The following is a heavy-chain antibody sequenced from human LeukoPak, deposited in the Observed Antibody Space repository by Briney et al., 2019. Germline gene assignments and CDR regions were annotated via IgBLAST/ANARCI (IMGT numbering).Heavy chain of an antibody. CDR1: GYTFTSYD. J-gene: IGHJ5*01. Sequence: ASVKVSCKASGYTFTSYDINWVRQATGQGLEWMGWMNPNSGNTGYAQKFQGRVTMTRNTSISTAYMELRSLRSEDTAVYYCARDLWNFYDDSGYNRDFDSWGQGTLVTVSS. V-gene: IGHV1-8*01. CDR3: ARDLWNFYDDSGYNRDFDS. CDR2: MNPNSGNT. D-gene: IGHD3-22*01.